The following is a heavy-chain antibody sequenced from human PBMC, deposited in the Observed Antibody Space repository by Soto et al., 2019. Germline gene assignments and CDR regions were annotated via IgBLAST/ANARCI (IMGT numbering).Heavy chain of an antibody. V-gene: IGHV5-51*01. J-gene: IGHJ4*02. Sequence: EXLKISFKSSGYXCIDYWVVWVRHMPGTGLEWMGIVYPRYSDTRYSPSFQGQVTISADRSTGTAFLQWRRLKASDTALYYCARPPLPGYSIHFNSWGQGTLGTVSS. CDR3: ARPPLPGYSIHFNS. CDR1: GYXCIDYW. D-gene: IGHD2-15*01. CDR2: VYPRYSDT.